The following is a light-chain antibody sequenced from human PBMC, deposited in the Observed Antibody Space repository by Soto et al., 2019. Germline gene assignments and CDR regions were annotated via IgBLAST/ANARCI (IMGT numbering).Light chain of an antibody. Sequence: EIVMTQSPATLSVSPGERATLSCRASQSVSSNLAWYQQKPGQAPRLLIYGASTRATGIPARFSGSVSGTEFTLTISSLESEDFAVYFCQQYADRPRTFGQGTKVDIK. CDR3: QQYADRPRT. CDR2: GAS. J-gene: IGKJ1*01. CDR1: QSVSSN. V-gene: IGKV3-15*01.